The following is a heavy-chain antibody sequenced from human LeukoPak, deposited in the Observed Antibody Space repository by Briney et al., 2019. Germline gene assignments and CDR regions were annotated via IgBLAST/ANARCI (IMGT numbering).Heavy chain of an antibody. J-gene: IGHJ6*02. V-gene: IGHV6-1*01. Sequence: SQTLSLTCAISEDSVSSKSAAWNWIRQSPSRGLEWLGRTYYRSKWYNDYAISVKSRITINPDTSKNQFSLQLNSVTPEDTAVYYCASGRYSSGYLSYYGMDVWGQGTTVTVSS. CDR1: EDSVSSKSAA. D-gene: IGHD6-19*01. CDR3: ASGRYSSGYLSYYGMDV. CDR2: TYYRSKWYN.